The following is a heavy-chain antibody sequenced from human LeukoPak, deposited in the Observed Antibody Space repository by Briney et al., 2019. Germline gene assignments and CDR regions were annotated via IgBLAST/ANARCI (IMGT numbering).Heavy chain of an antibody. Sequence: PSETLSLTCTVYGGSFSGYYWSWIRQPPGKGLEWIGEINHSGSTNYNPSLKSRVTISVDTSKNQFSLKLSSVTAADTAVYYCARGGYLAAFDIWGQGTMVTVSS. CDR2: INHSGST. V-gene: IGHV4-34*01. CDR3: ARGGYLAAFDI. J-gene: IGHJ3*02. D-gene: IGHD5-12*01. CDR1: GGSFSGYY.